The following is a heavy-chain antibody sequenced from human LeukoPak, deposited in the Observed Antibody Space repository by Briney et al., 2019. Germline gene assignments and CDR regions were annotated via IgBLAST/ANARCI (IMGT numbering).Heavy chain of an antibody. CDR2: MKEDGGEI. CDR3: ARDRGYSTFDY. V-gene: IGHV3-7*01. CDR1: GFPFSNYW. Sequence: GGSLRLSCAASGFPFSNYWMSWVRQAPGKGLEWVANMKEDGGEINYVDSVKGRFTISRDSAKSSQYLQMNSLRVDDTAVYYCARDRGYSTFDYWGQGTLVTVSS. D-gene: IGHD4-23*01. J-gene: IGHJ4*02.